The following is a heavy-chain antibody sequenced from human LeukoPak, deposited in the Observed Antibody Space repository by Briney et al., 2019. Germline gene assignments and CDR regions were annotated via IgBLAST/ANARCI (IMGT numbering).Heavy chain of an antibody. CDR3: ARSLMYYDILTGSGNWFDP. CDR2: INPSSGGT. CDR1: GYTFTGYY. J-gene: IGHJ5*02. D-gene: IGHD3-9*01. Sequence: ASVKVSCKASGYTFTGYYMHWVRQAPGQGLEWMGRINPSSGGTNYAQKFQGRVTMTRDTSISTAYMELSRLRSDDTAVYYCARSLMYYDILTGSGNWFDPWGQGTLVTVSS. V-gene: IGHV1-2*06.